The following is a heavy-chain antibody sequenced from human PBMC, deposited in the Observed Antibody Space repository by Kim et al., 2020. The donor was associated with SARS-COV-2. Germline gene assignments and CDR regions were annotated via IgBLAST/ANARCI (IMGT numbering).Heavy chain of an antibody. Sequence: GGSLRLSCAASGFTFSSYAMHWVRQAPGKGLEWVAVISYDGSNKYYADSVKGRFTISRDNSKNTLYLQMNSLRAEDTAVYYCAREGDCSSTSCQDAFDIWGQGTMVTVSS. D-gene: IGHD2-2*01. CDR2: ISYDGSNK. V-gene: IGHV3-30*04. CDR3: AREGDCSSTSCQDAFDI. CDR1: GFTFSSYA. J-gene: IGHJ3*02.